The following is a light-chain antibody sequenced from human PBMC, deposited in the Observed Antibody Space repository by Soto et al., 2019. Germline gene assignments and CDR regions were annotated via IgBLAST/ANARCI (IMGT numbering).Light chain of an antibody. Sequence: DIHLTQSPSFLSASVGDRVTITCRASQGIASSLAWYQQKAGKAPKLLIYAASTLESGVPSRFSGSGPGTEFTLTISSLQPEDFGIYYCQQFNSYPLTFGGGTKVESK. V-gene: IGKV1-9*01. J-gene: IGKJ4*01. CDR2: AAS. CDR1: QGIASS. CDR3: QQFNSYPLT.